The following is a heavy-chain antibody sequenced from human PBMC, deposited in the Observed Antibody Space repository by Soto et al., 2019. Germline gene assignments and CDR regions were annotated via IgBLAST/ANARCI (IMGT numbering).Heavy chain of an antibody. CDR2: VYYSGTT. CDR1: GGSTRNGDYY. Sequence: PSETLSLTCTVSGGSTRNGDYYGGWIRQPPGKGLEWIGYVYYSGTTYSHPSLNSRVSISVDTSENQFSLRLTSVTAADAAVYYCVTVNLVGAAYYFDYWGPGTLVTVSS. D-gene: IGHD1-26*01. CDR3: VTVNLVGAAYYFDY. J-gene: IGHJ4*02. V-gene: IGHV4-30-4*01.